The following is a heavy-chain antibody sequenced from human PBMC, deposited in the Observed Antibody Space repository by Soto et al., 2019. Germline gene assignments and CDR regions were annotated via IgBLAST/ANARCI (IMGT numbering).Heavy chain of an antibody. V-gene: IGHV4-30-4*01. D-gene: IGHD3-10*01. CDR1: GGSISSGDYY. Sequence: SLTCTVSGGSISSGDYYWSWIRQPPGKGLEWIGYIYYSGSTYYNPSLKSRVTISVDTSKNQFSLKLSSVTAADTAVYYCARGATGRYYYYYMDVWGKGTTVTVSS. J-gene: IGHJ6*03. CDR2: IYYSGST. CDR3: ARGATGRYYYYYMDV.